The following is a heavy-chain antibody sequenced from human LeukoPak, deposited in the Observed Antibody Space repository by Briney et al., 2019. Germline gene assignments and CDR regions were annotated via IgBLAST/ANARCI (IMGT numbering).Heavy chain of an antibody. V-gene: IGHV1-8*01. J-gene: IGHJ6*03. Sequence: GASVKVSCKASGYTFTSYDINWVRQATGQGLEWMGWMNPNSGNTGYAQKFQGRVTMTRNTSISTAYMELSSLRSEDTAAYYCARAGTTSYYYYYMDVWGKGTTVTVSS. CDR3: ARAGTTSYYYYYMDV. CDR2: MNPNSGNT. CDR1: GYTFTSYD. D-gene: IGHD1-1*01.